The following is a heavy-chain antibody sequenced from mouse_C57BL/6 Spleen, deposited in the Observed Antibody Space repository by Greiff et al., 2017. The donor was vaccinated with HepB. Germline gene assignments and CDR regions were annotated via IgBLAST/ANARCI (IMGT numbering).Heavy chain of an antibody. D-gene: IGHD2-10*02. J-gene: IGHJ4*01. V-gene: IGHV1-52*01. CDR3: ARGGYGNYAAMDY. CDR1: GYTFTSYW. CDR2: IDPSDSET. Sequence: VQLQQSGAELVRPGSSVKLSCKASGYTFTSYWMHWVKQRPIQGLEWIGNIDPSDSETHYNQKFKDKATLTVDKSSSTAYMQLSSLTSEDSAVYYCARGGYGNYAAMDYWGQGTSVTVSS.